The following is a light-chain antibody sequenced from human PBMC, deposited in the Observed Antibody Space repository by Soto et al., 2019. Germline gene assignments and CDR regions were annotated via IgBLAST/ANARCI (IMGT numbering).Light chain of an antibody. CDR3: QQYSTSPYT. J-gene: IGKJ2*01. Sequence: EIVVMQSPGTLSLSPGERATLSCRASQSVSSSYLAWYQQKPGQAPRLLIYGASNRATGIPDRFSGSGSGTDFTLTISRLEPEDCAVYFFQQYSTSPYTFGQGTKLEIK. CDR1: QSVSSSY. CDR2: GAS. V-gene: IGKV3-20*01.